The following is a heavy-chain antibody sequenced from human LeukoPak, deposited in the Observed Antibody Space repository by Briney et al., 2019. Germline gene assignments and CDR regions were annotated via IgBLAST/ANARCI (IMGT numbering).Heavy chain of an antibody. Sequence: QTGGSLRLSCAASGFIFSRYWMHWVRQAPGKGLEWVSYISGTSSTIYYADSVKGRFTISRDNAKNSLYLQMNSLRDEDTAVYYCARPARVVRGVTPGLWGRGTLVTVSS. CDR3: ARPARVVRGVTPGL. D-gene: IGHD3-10*01. CDR1: GFIFSRYW. CDR2: ISGTSSTI. J-gene: IGHJ2*01. V-gene: IGHV3-48*02.